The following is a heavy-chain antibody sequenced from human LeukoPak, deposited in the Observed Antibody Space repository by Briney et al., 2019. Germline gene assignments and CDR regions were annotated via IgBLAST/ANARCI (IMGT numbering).Heavy chain of an antibody. CDR1: GYSFTTYW. CDR2: IYPGDSNT. CDR3: ASYGDDYGDYDPFDI. J-gene: IGHJ3*02. Sequence: PGESLKISCKGSGYSFTTYWIAWVRQMPGKGLEWMGIIYPGDSNTTYSPSFQGQVTISADMSISTAYLQWSSLKASDTAMYYCASYGDDYGDYDPFDIWGQGTMVTVSS. V-gene: IGHV5-51*01. D-gene: IGHD4-17*01.